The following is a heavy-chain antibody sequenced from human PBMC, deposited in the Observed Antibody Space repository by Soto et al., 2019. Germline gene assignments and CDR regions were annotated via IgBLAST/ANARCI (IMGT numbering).Heavy chain of an antibody. CDR1: GFTFSSYA. V-gene: IGHV3-23*01. D-gene: IGHD2-21*02. J-gene: IGHJ6*02. CDR2: ISGSGGST. CDR3: AARGVTAIYYYYGMDV. Sequence: GGSLRLSCAASGFTFSSYAMSWVRQAPGKGLEWVSAISGSGGSTYYADSVKGRFTISRDNSKNTLYLQMNSLRAEDTAVYYCAARGVTAIYYYYGMDVWGQGTTVTVSS.